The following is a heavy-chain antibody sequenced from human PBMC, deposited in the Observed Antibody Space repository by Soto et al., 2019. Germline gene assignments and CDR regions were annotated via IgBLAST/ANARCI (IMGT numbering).Heavy chain of an antibody. CDR2: INPSGGST. J-gene: IGHJ6*01. Sequence: ASLKVSCKASGYTFTSYYMHCVRQDPGQGLEWMGIINPSGGSTSYAQKFQVTVTMTRDTSTSTVYMELSRLTSEDTAVYYCESGLRQALGDYYLHGMDVWGHGTAVPVSS. CDR3: ESGLRQALGDYYLHGMDV. D-gene: IGHD1-26*01. V-gene: IGHV1-46*01. CDR1: GYTFTSYY.